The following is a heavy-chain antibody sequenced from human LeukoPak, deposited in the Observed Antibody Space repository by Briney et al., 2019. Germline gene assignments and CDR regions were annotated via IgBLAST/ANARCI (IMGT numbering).Heavy chain of an antibody. D-gene: IGHD3-10*01. Sequence: ASVKVSCKASGYTFTSYGISWVRQAPGQGLEWMGWISAYNGNTNYAQKFQGRVTITADKSTSTAYMELSSLRSEDTAVYYCASSHSMVRGVIDAFDIWGQGTMVTVSS. CDR2: ISAYNGNT. CDR1: GYTFTSYG. V-gene: IGHV1-18*01. CDR3: ASSHSMVRGVIDAFDI. J-gene: IGHJ3*02.